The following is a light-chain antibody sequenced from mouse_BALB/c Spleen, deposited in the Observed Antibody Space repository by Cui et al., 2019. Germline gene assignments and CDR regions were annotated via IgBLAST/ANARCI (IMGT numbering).Light chain of an antibody. CDR3: QQWSSNPFT. Sequence: QIVLTQSPAIMSASPGEKVTMTCSASSSVSYMHWYQQKSGTSPKRWIYDTSKLASGGPARFSGSGSGTSYSLTISSMEAEDAATYYCQQWSSNPFTFGSGTKLEIK. V-gene: IGKV4-59*01. CDR1: SSVSY. J-gene: IGKJ4*01. CDR2: DTS.